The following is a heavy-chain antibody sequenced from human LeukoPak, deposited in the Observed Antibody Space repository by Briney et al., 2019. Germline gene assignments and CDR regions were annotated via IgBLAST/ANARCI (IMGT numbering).Heavy chain of an antibody. CDR2: IRYDGSNK. Sequence: GGSLRLSCAASGFTFSSYGMHWVRQAPGKGLEWVAFIRYDGSNKYYADSVKGRFTISRDDSRNTLYLQMDSLRAEDTAVYYCARTGRLARIDAFDIWGQGTMVTVSS. J-gene: IGHJ3*02. V-gene: IGHV3-30*02. CDR3: ARTGRLARIDAFDI. CDR1: GFTFSSYG. D-gene: IGHD3-10*01.